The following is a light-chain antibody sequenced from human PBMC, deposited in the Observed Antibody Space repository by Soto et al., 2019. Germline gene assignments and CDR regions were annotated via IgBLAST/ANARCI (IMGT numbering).Light chain of an antibody. Sequence: QSVLTQPPSASGTPGQRVTISCSGSNSNIGDNSVSWFQQFPGTAPKLLVYSNDQRPSGVPGRFSGSKSGTSASLAISGLQSEDEANYHCAAWDDSLNGVVFGGGTKVTVL. CDR2: SND. V-gene: IGLV1-44*01. J-gene: IGLJ2*01. CDR3: AAWDDSLNGVV. CDR1: NSNIGDNS.